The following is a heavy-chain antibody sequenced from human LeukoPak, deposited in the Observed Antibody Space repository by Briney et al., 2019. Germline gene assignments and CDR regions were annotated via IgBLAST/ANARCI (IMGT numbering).Heavy chain of an antibody. CDR1: GGTFSSYA. Sequence: ASVNVSCKASGGTFSSYAISWVRQAPGQGLEWMGRIIPILGIANYAQKFQGRVTITADKSTSTAYMELSSLRSEDTAVYYCARETVAGMGEFGDYWGQGTLVTVSS. J-gene: IGHJ4*02. CDR3: ARETVAGMGEFGDY. V-gene: IGHV1-69*04. D-gene: IGHD6-19*01. CDR2: IIPILGIA.